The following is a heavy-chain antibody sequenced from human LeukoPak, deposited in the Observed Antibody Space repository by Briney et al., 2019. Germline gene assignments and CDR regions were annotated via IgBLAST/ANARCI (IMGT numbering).Heavy chain of an antibody. D-gene: IGHD6-19*01. CDR2: IYYSGST. Sequence: SETLSLTCTVSGGSISSYYWSWIRQPPGKGLEWIGYIYYSGSTNYNPSLKSRVTISVDTSKNQFSLKLSSVTAADTAVYYCARDRGIAVAGPDAFDIWGQGTMVTVSS. V-gene: IGHV4-59*01. J-gene: IGHJ3*02. CDR3: ARDRGIAVAGPDAFDI. CDR1: GGSISSYY.